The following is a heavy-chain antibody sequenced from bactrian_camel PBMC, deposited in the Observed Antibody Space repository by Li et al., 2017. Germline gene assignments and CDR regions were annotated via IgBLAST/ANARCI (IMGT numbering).Heavy chain of an antibody. V-gene: IGHV3S61*01. J-gene: IGHJ4*01. Sequence: HVQLVESGGGSVQAGGSLRLACVASGSSLDYYSMTWFRQGSGKEREGVAVFYTGHDTTRYADSVKGRFTISRDSAKNTLYLQMDNLKPEDSGMYVCAAAGGYLNSPFVPLSYSYWGQGTQVTVS. D-gene: IGHD2*01. CDR2: FYTGHDTT. CDR1: GSSLDYYS. CDR3: AAAGGYLNSPFVPLSYSY.